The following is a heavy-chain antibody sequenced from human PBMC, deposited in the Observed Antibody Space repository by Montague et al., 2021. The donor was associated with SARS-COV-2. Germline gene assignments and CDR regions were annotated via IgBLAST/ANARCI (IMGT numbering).Heavy chain of an antibody. Sequence: SETLSLTCTVSGGSISSNCYYWGWKRPPPGQELVWIGSLNYSASTNSYLPIQNPVSISVDTTKNQFSLKLSSVTAADTAVYYCVEIVGAADYWGQGTLVTVSS. CDR2: LNYSAST. J-gene: IGHJ4*02. V-gene: IGHV4-39*01. D-gene: IGHD1-26*01. CDR1: GGSISSNCYY. CDR3: VEIVGAADY.